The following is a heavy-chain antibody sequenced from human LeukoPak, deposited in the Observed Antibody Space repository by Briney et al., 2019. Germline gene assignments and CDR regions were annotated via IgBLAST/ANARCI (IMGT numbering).Heavy chain of an antibody. D-gene: IGHD3-22*01. CDR2: ISSSSSTI. CDR1: GFTFSSYS. V-gene: IGHV3-48*01. J-gene: IGHJ3*02. CDR3: ARGCHYYDSSGYYFDAFDI. Sequence: GGSLRLSCAASGFTFSSYSMNWVRQAPGKGLEWVSYISSSSSTIYYADSVKGRFTISRDNTKNSLYLQMNSLRAEDTAVYYCARGCHYYDSSGYYFDAFDIWGQGTMVTVSS.